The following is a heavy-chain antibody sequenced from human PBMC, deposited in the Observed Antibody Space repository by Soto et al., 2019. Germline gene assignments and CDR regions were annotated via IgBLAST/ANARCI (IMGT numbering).Heavy chain of an antibody. CDR1: GGSVSSYY. D-gene: IGHD2-21*02. V-gene: IGHV4-59*08. J-gene: IGHJ4*02. Sequence: QVQLQESGPGLVKPSETLSLTCTVSGGSVSSYYWNWIRQPPGKGLEWIGFIYDTGSTRYNPSLKSRVTLSVDRSENHFSLKLSSVTAADTAVYYCARSLSVRLFLDYWGQGTLVTVSS. CDR2: IYDTGST. CDR3: ARSLSVRLFLDY.